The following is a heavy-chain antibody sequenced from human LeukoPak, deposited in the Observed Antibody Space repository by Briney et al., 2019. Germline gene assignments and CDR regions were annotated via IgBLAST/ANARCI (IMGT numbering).Heavy chain of an antibody. J-gene: IGHJ1*01. Sequence: GGSLRLSCAASGFTVSSNYMSWVRQAPGKGLEWVSVIYSGGNTYYADSVKGRFTIPRDNSKNMLYLQMNSLRAEDTAVYYCARSYCSGGSCFPIYFQHWGQGTLVTVSS. CDR3: ARSYCSGGSCFPIYFQH. CDR1: GFTVSSNY. D-gene: IGHD2-15*01. V-gene: IGHV3-53*01. CDR2: IYSGGNT.